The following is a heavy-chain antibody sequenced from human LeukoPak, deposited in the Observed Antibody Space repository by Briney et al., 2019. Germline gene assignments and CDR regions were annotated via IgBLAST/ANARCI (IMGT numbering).Heavy chain of an antibody. V-gene: IGHV1-2*02. CDR3: ARHEELRANFDWLLYPPDY. Sequence: ASVKVSCKASGYTFTGYYMHWVRQAPGQGLEWMGWINPNSGGTNYAQKFQGRVTMTRDTSISTAYLQWSSLKASDTAMYYCARHEELRANFDWLLYPPDYWGQGTLVTVSS. D-gene: IGHD3-9*01. CDR2: INPNSGGT. J-gene: IGHJ4*02. CDR1: GYTFTGYY.